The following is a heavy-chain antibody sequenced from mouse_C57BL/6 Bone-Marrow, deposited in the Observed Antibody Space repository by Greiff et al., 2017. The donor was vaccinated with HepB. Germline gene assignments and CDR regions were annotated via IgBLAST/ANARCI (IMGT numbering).Heavy chain of an antibody. CDR2: ISDGGSYT. J-gene: IGHJ3*01. CDR1: GFTFSSYA. Sequence: EVKLVESGGGLVKPGGSLKLSCAASGFTFSSYAMSWVRQTPEKRLEWVATISDGGSYTYYPDNVKGRFTISRDNAKNNLYLQMSHLKSEDTAMYYCARDRIYDGYYVASYWGQGTLVTVSA. CDR3: ARDRIYDGYYVASY. V-gene: IGHV5-4*01. D-gene: IGHD2-3*01.